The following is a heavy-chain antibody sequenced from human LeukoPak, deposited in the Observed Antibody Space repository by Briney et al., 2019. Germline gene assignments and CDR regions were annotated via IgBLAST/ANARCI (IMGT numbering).Heavy chain of an antibody. D-gene: IGHD2-21*02. Sequence: GGSLRLSCAASGFTFSSYWMHWVRQTPGKGLLWVSRISTDGSSTTYADSVTGRFNISRDNAKNTLYLQMNSLIAEDTAVYYCARERPELVTFDYWGQGTLVTVSS. J-gene: IGHJ4*02. V-gene: IGHV3-74*01. CDR1: GFTFSSYW. CDR2: ISTDGSST. CDR3: ARERPELVTFDY.